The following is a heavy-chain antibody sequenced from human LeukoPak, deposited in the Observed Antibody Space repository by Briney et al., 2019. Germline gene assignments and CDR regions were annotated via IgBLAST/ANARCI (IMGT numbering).Heavy chain of an antibody. Sequence: GRSLRLFCAAPGITFSNYNMNWVRQAPGKALEWISSITGSSSYTFYADSVKGRFTISRDNSKNTLYLQMNSLKTEDTAAYYCTSSYDFWSGRFSDYWGQGTLVTVSS. CDR2: ITGSSSYT. D-gene: IGHD3-3*01. CDR3: TSSYDFWSGRFSDY. V-gene: IGHV3-21*04. CDR1: GITFSNYN. J-gene: IGHJ4*02.